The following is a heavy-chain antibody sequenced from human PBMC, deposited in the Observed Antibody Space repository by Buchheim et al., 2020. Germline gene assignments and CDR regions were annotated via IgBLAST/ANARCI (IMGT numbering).Heavy chain of an antibody. CDR1: GFSFNRYW. V-gene: IGHV3-7*01. CDR2: IKEDGSEV. CDR3: VRDGAYFDY. J-gene: IGHJ4*02. Sequence: EVQLVESGGGLVQPGGSLRLSCAASGFSFNRYWMSWVRQAPGKGLEWVANIKEDGSEVFYVDSVKGRFTISRDNVDHPVSLQMNSLRGDDTAVYYCVRDGAYFDYWGQGTL. D-gene: IGHD3-16*01.